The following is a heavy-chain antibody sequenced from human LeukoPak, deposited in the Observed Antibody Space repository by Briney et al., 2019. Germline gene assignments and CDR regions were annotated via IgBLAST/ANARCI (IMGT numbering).Heavy chain of an antibody. Sequence: GGSLRLSCAASGFTFDSYTMHWVRQGPGKGLEWVSLVNWDGGSTFYADSVKGRFTISRDNTKNPLYLQMNSLRTEDTALYYCARDVGCSSTTCYFDYWGQGTLVTVSS. CDR2: VNWDGGST. CDR1: GFTFDSYT. CDR3: ARDVGCSSTTCYFDY. V-gene: IGHV3-43*01. J-gene: IGHJ4*02. D-gene: IGHD2-2*01.